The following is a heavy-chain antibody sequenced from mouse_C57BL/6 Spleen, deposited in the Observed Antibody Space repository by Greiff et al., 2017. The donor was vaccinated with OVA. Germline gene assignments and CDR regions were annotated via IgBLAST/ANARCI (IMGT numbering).Heavy chain of an antibody. V-gene: IGHV5-4*03. CDR2: ISDGGSYT. CDR3: ARAYDYDVPWFAY. CDR1: GFTFSSYA. D-gene: IGHD2-4*01. J-gene: IGHJ3*01. Sequence: EVKLVESGGGLVKPGGSLKLSCAASGFTFSSYAMSWVRQTPEKRLEWVATISDGGSYTYYPDNVKGRFTISRDNAKNNLYLQMSHLKSEDTAMYYCARAYDYDVPWFAYGGQGTLVTVSA.